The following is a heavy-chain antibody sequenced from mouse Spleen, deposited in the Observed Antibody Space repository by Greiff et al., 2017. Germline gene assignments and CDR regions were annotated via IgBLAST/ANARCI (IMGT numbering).Heavy chain of an antibody. Sequence: EVQLQESGPELVKPGASVKMSCKASGYTFTSYVMHWVKQKPGQGLEWIGYINPYNDGTKYNEKFKGKATLTSDKSSSTAYMELSSLTSEDSAVYYCAAYYGTSWFAYWGQGTLVTVSA. CDR3: AAYYGTSWFAY. J-gene: IGHJ3*01. D-gene: IGHD2-10*01. CDR1: GYTFTSYV. V-gene: IGHV1-14*01. CDR2: INPYNDGT.